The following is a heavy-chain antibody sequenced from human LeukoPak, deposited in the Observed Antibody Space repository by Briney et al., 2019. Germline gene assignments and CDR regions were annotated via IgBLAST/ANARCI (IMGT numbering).Heavy chain of an antibody. J-gene: IGHJ4*02. CDR1: GFTFSSYG. Sequence: GRSLRLSCSASGFTFSSYGMHWVRQAPGKGLEWVAVVWYDGINKYYADSVKGRFTISRDNSKNTLYLQMNSLRAEDTAVCYCARASSSGRRGWDYWGQGTLVTVSS. V-gene: IGHV3-33*01. D-gene: IGHD1-26*01. CDR2: VWYDGINK. CDR3: ARASSSGRRGWDY.